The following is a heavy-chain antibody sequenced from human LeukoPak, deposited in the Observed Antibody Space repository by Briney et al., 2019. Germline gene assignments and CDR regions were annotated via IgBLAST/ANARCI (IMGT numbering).Heavy chain of an antibody. J-gene: IGHJ4*02. D-gene: IGHD3-22*01. CDR1: GYTFTSYY. CDR2: INPSGGST. Sequence: ASVKVSCKASGYTFTSYYMHWVRQAPGQGLEWMGIINPSGGSTSYAQKFQGRVTMTRDTSTSTVYMELSSLRSEDAAVYYCARTYYDSSGYVPFDYWGQGALVTVSS. CDR3: ARTYYDSSGYVPFDY. V-gene: IGHV1-46*01.